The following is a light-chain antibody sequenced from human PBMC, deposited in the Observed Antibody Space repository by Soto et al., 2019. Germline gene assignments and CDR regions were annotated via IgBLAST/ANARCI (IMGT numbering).Light chain of an antibody. J-gene: IGLJ3*02. CDR1: SSNIGAGYD. CDR3: QSYDSSLSGPV. CDR2: GNS. Sequence: QSVLTQPPSVSGAPGQRVTISCTGSSSNIGAGYDVHWYQQLPGTAPKLLIYGNSNRPSGVPDRFSGSKSGTSASLAITGLQAEDGADYYCQSYDSSLSGPVFGEGTKLTVL. V-gene: IGLV1-40*01.